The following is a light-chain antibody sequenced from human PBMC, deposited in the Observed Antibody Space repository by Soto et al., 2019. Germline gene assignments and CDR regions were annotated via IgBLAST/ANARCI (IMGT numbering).Light chain of an antibody. Sequence: DIQMTQSPSSLSASVGDRVTITCRASQSISRYLNWYQHKPGKAPNLLIYAASSLQSGVPSRFRGSGSGTDFTLALSGLQPEDFATYYCQQSYSFWTFGKGTKVDIK. CDR3: QQSYSFWT. CDR2: AAS. V-gene: IGKV1-39*01. CDR1: QSISRY. J-gene: IGKJ1*01.